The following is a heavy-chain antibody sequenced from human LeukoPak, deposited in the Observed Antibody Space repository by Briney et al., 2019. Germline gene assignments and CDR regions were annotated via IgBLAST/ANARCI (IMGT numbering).Heavy chain of an antibody. V-gene: IGHV1-46*01. CDR2: INPSGGDT. Sequence: GASVKVSCKASGYILSSYNMHWVRQAPGQGLEWLGIINPSGGDTKYAQKFQGRVTMTRDTSISTAYMELSRLRSDDTAVYYCARGGQNNWNYFFVFPDYWGQGTLVTVSS. D-gene: IGHD1-7*01. J-gene: IGHJ4*02. CDR1: GYILSSYN. CDR3: ARGGQNNWNYFFVFPDY.